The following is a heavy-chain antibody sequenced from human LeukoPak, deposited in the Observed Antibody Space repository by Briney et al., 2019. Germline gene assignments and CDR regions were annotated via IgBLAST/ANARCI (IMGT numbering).Heavy chain of an antibody. D-gene: IGHD5-18*01. J-gene: IGHJ3*01. CDR3: AREVYSYALDALDL. Sequence: GGSLRLSCAASGFRFNNYAMPWVRQPPGTGLEWVAVISMDGIQEYYADSVKGRFSISRDNSKNTLYLQMNSLRSEDTAMYYCAREVYSYALDALDLWGQGTMVTVSS. V-gene: IGHV3-30*04. CDR2: ISMDGIQE. CDR1: GFRFNNYA.